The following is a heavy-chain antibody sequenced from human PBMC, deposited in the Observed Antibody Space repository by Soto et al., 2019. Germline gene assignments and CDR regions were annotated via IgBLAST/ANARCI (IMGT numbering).Heavy chain of an antibody. D-gene: IGHD3-22*01. Sequence: QVHLVQSGAEVKKPGASVKVSCEASGYTFTDYYLHWVRQAPGQGLEWMGRINPESGATDYAEKFQGRVTLARDTSATTASMDLSRLTSDDTAVYYCARQRDYFDSSGYPISNFDFWGQGTLVAVSS. J-gene: IGHJ4*02. CDR3: ARQRDYFDSSGYPISNFDF. CDR1: GYTFTDYY. V-gene: IGHV1-2*02. CDR2: INPESGAT.